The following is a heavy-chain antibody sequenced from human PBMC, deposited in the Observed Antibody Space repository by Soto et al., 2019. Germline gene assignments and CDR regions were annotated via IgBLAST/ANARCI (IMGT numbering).Heavy chain of an antibody. V-gene: IGHV3-48*02. J-gene: IGHJ4*01. CDR2: ISSSSENI. D-gene: IGHD2-21*02. CDR1: GFSFRDHS. Sequence: GGSLRLSCVGSGFSFRDHSMNWVRQPPGKGLQWISYISSSSENIYYADSVKGRFTVSRDNAKNTLSLQMNSLRDDDSAIYYCARLPKGSVVTGWGQGSLVTVSS. CDR3: ARLPKGSVVTG.